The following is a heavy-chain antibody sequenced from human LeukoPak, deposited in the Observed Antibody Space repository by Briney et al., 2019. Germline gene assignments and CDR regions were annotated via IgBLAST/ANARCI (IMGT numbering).Heavy chain of an antibody. CDR3: ARQRLAIWGFPLGRHARNWFDP. CDR2: ICYSGST. CDR1: GGSISSYY. V-gene: IGHV4-59*08. D-gene: IGHD7-27*01. J-gene: IGHJ5*02. Sequence: PSETLSLTCTVSGGSISSYYWSWIRQPPGKGLEWIGYICYSGSTNYNPSLKSRVTISVDTSKNQFSLKLSSVTAADTAVYYCARQRLAIWGFPLGRHARNWFDPWGQGTLVTVSS.